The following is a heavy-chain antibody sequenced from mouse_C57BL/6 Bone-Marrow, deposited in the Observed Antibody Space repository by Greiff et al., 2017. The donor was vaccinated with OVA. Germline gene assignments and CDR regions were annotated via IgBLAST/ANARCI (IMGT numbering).Heavy chain of an antibody. CDR1: GFTFSSYG. J-gene: IGHJ2*01. CDR3: ARITTVVAFDY. V-gene: IGHV5-6*01. Sequence: EVKLVESGGDLVKPGGSLKLSCAASGFTFSSYGMSWVRQTPDKRLEWVATISSGGSYTYYPDSVKGRFTISRDNAKNTLYLQMSSLKSADTAMYYCARITTVVAFDYWGQGTTLTVSS. CDR2: ISSGGSYT. D-gene: IGHD1-1*01.